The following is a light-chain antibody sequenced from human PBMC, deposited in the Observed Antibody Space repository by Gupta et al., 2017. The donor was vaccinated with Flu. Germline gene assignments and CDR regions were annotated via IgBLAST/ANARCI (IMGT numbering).Light chain of an antibody. CDR2: AAS. J-gene: IGKJ1*01. CDR3: LQHYNYPWT. CDR1: QGISDE. V-gene: IGKV1-17*01. Sequence: GDRVTITCRSSQGISDELGWFQKKQGKAPKRLMFAASTLQSGVPSRFSGSGSGTEFTLTITSLQPEDFATYYCLQHYNYPWTFGQGTKVEIK.